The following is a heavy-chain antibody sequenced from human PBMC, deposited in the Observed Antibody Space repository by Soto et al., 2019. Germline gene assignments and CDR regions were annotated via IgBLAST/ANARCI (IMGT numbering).Heavy chain of an antibody. V-gene: IGHV3-48*03. CDR3: VRAPGTMYYAMDA. CDR2: IGKNGRDI. CDR1: GFIFSEYE. D-gene: IGHD2-8*01. J-gene: IGHJ6*02. Sequence: GGSLRLSCAVSGFIFSEYEFNWVRQAPGKGLEWVSYIGKNGRDIYDADSVKGRFTISRDDDKSTLYLEMNSLRAEDTAVYYCVRAPGTMYYAMDAWGQGTMVTVSS.